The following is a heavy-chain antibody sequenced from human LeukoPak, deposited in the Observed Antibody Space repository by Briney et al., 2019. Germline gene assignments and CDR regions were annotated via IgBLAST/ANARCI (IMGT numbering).Heavy chain of an antibody. CDR2: ISGSGGST. D-gene: IGHD3-22*01. Sequence: GGSLRLSCAASGFTLSSYAMSWVRQAPGKGLEWVSAISGSGGSTYYADFVKGRFTISRDNSKNTLYLQMNSLRAEDTAVYYCANAYYFDSRGSYYFDSWGQGTLATVSS. J-gene: IGHJ4*02. CDR3: ANAYYFDSRGSYYFDS. CDR1: GFTLSSYA. V-gene: IGHV3-23*01.